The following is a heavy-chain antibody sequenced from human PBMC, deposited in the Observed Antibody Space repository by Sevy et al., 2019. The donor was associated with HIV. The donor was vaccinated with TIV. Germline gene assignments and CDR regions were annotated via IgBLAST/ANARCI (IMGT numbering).Heavy chain of an antibody. CDR1: GFTFSSYA. J-gene: IGHJ4*02. Sequence: GGSLRLSCAASGFTFSSYAMSWVRQAPGKGLEWVSAISGSGGSTYYADSVKGRFTISRDNSKNTLYLQMNSLRAEDTAVYYCAKLLHYYDSSGYYHTSYYFDYWGQGTLVTVS. V-gene: IGHV3-23*01. CDR2: ISGSGGST. D-gene: IGHD3-22*01. CDR3: AKLLHYYDSSGYYHTSYYFDY.